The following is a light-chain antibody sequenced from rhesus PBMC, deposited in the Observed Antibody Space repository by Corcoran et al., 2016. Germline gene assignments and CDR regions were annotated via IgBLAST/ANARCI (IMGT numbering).Light chain of an antibody. CDR1: ESVSVFGKNL. Sequence: DIVLTQSPDSLAVSPGQRATITCRASESVSVFGKNLINWYQQKPGQPPKLLIYQSSNKDTGVPARLSGSGSGTDFTLTINPVEADDAADYYCLQSKNSPWTFGQGTKVEIK. CDR2: QSS. V-gene: IGKV7-13*01. J-gene: IGKJ1*01. CDR3: LQSKNSPWT.